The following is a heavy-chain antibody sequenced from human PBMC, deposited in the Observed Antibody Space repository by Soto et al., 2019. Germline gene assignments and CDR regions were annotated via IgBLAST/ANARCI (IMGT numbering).Heavy chain of an antibody. V-gene: IGHV4-30-4*01. Sequence: QVQLQESGPGLVKPSQTLSLTCTVSGGSTSSDNYWSWIRQPPGKGLEWIGHIYYSGNTDYNPSLKSRLAISIDTSKNQFSLKVSSVTAADTAVYFCAREGGESSDGLYYFDSWGQGSLGTVSS. D-gene: IGHD3-16*01. J-gene: IGHJ4*02. CDR2: IYYSGNT. CDR3: AREGGESSDGLYYFDS. CDR1: GGSTSSDNY.